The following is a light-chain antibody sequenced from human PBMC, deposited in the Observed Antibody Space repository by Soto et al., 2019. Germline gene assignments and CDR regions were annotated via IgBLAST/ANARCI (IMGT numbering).Light chain of an antibody. CDR2: DAS. CDR3: QQYDNLPPYT. V-gene: IGKV1-33*01. Sequence: DIQVTQSASSLSASVGDRVTITCQASQDISNYLNWYQQKPGKAPKLLIYDASNLETGVPSRFSGSGSGTDFTSTISSLLPADIATYYCQQYDNLPPYTFGQGTRLEIK. CDR1: QDISNY. J-gene: IGKJ5*01.